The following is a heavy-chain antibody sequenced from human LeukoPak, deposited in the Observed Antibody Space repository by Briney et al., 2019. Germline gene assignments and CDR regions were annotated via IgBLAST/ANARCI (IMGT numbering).Heavy chain of an antibody. Sequence: GGSLRLSCAASGFTFSSYGMHWVRQAPGKGLEWVAVIWYDGSNKYYADSVNGRFTISRDNSKNTLYLQMNSLRAEDTAVYYCASLDSSYFDYWGQGTLVTVSS. J-gene: IGHJ4*02. CDR1: GFTFSSYG. CDR2: IWYDGSNK. V-gene: IGHV3-33*01. CDR3: ASLDSSYFDY. D-gene: IGHD6-13*01.